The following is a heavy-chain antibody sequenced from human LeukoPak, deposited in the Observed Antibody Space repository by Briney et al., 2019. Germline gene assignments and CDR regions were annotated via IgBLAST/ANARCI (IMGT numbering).Heavy chain of an antibody. CDR1: GGSISSSNW. Sequence: SETLSLTCAVSGGSISSSNWWSWVRQPPGGGLEGIGEIYHSGSTNYNPSLKSRVTISVDKSKNQFSLKLSSVTAADTAVYYCASLRGYDYSSRGYDYWGQGTLVTVSS. CDR3: ASLRGYDYSSRGYDY. V-gene: IGHV4-4*02. D-gene: IGHD5-12*01. CDR2: IYHSGST. J-gene: IGHJ4*02.